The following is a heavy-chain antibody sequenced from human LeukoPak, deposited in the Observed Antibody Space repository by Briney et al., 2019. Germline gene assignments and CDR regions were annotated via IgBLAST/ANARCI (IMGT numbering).Heavy chain of an antibody. CDR1: GGTFSSYA. V-gene: IGHV1-69*13. D-gene: IGHD3-10*01. CDR2: IIPIFGTA. Sequence: SVKVSCKASGGTFSSYAISWVRQAPGQGREWMGGIIPIFGTANYAQKFQVRVTITAEESTSTAYMELSSLRSEDTAVYYCARYFGEEGGSSYFDYWGQGTLVTVSS. CDR3: ARYFGEEGGSSYFDY. J-gene: IGHJ4*02.